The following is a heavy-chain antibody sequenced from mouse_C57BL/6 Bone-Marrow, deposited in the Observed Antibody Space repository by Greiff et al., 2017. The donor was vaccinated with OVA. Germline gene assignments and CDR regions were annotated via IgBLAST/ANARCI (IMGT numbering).Heavy chain of an antibody. CDR2: IDPNSGGT. V-gene: IGHV1-72*01. CDR1: GYTFTSYW. CDR3: ARASITTVVAPYAMDY. D-gene: IGHD1-1*01. J-gene: IGHJ4*01. Sequence: VQLQQSGAELVKPGASVKLSCKASGYTFTSYWMHWVKQRPGRGLEWIGRIDPNSGGTKYNEKFKSKATLTVDKPSSTAYMQLSSLTSEDSAVYYCARASITTVVAPYAMDYWGQGTSVTVSS.